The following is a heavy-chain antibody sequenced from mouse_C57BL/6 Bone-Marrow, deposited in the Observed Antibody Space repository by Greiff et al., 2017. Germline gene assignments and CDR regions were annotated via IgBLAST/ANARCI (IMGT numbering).Heavy chain of an antibody. D-gene: IGHD1-1*01. J-gene: IGHJ2*01. V-gene: IGHV1-58*01. CDR1: GYTFTSYG. CDR2: IYIGNGYT. Sequence: EVHLVESGAELVRPGSSVKMSCKTSGYTFTSYGINWVKQRPGQGLEWIGYIYIGNGYTEYNEKFKGKATLTSDTSSSTAYMQLSSLTSEDSAIYFCAGDIGHITTVVAYYFDYWGQGTTLTVSS. CDR3: AGDIGHITTVVAYYFDY.